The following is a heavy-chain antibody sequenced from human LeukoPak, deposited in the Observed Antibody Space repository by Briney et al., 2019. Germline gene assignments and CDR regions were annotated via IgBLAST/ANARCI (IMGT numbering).Heavy chain of an antibody. Sequence: SETLSLTCTVSGGSISSYYWSWIRQPPGKGLERIGYIYYNGITNYSPSLKSRVTISVDTSKNQFSLKLSSVTAADTAVYYCARGSFWSGYYVDYWGQGTLVTVSS. J-gene: IGHJ4*02. D-gene: IGHD3-3*01. CDR2: IYYNGIT. CDR3: ARGSFWSGYYVDY. V-gene: IGHV4-59*01. CDR1: GGSISSYY.